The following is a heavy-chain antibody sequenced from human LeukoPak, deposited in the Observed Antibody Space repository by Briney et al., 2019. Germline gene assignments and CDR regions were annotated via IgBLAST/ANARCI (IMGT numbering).Heavy chain of an antibody. V-gene: IGHV4-4*02. D-gene: IGHD3-10*01. CDR3: ARDSEYYYGSGSFNWFDP. J-gene: IGHJ5*02. CDR2: IYHSGGT. CDR1: GGSISSSNW. Sequence: SETLSLTCAVSGGSISSSNWWSWVRQPPGKGLEWIGEIYHSGGTNYNPSLKSRVTISVDKSKNQFSLKLSSVTAADTAVYYCARDSEYYYGSGSFNWFDPWGQGTLVTVSS.